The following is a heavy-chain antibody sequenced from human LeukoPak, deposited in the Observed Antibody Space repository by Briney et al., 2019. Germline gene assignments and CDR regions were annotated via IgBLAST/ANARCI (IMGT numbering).Heavy chain of an antibody. CDR2: IYYSGST. J-gene: IGHJ4*02. Sequence: PSETLSLTCTVSGGSISSGSYYWRWIRQPAGKGLGWIGYIYYSGSTNYNPSLKSRVTISLDTSKNQFSPKLSSVTAADTAVYYCARAYYGGNRPTDYWGQGTLVTVSS. V-gene: IGHV4-61*10. CDR1: GGSISSGSYY. CDR3: ARAYYGGNRPTDY. D-gene: IGHD4-23*01.